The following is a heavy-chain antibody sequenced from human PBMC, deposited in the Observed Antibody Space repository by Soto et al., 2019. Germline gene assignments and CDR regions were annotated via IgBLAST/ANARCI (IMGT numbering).Heavy chain of an antibody. D-gene: IGHD2-15*01. J-gene: IGHJ4*02. CDR2: ISYDGNNK. CDR1: GFAFSSYA. Sequence: AGGSLRLSCAASGFAFSSYAIHWVRQAPGKGLEWVAVISYDGNNKFYADSVKGRSTISRDNSKNTLYLQISSLTSDDTAVYYCLRGRGCSAGSCPLADYWGQGTLVTVSS. V-gene: IGHV3-30-3*01. CDR3: LRGRGCSAGSCPLADY.